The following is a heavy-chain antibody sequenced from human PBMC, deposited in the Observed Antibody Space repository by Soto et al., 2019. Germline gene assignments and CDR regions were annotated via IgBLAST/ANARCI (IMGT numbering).Heavy chain of an antibody. Sequence: SETLSLTCTVSGGSISSYYWSWIRQPPGKGLEWIGYIYYSGSTNYNPSLKSRVTISVDTSKNQFSLKLSSVTAADTAVYYCARVAVAGSDSFDIWGQGTMVTVSS. J-gene: IGHJ3*02. CDR3: ARVAVAGSDSFDI. V-gene: IGHV4-59*01. D-gene: IGHD6-19*01. CDR1: GGSISSYY. CDR2: IYYSGST.